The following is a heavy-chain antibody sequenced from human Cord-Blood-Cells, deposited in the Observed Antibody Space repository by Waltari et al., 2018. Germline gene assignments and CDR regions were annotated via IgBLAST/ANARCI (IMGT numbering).Heavy chain of an antibody. V-gene: IGHV1-46*01. CDR1: GYTFTSYY. J-gene: IGHJ4*02. D-gene: IGHD3-22*01. Sequence: SGAEVKKPGASVKVSCKASGYTFTSYYMHWVRQAPGQGLEWMGIINPSGGSTSYAQKFQGRVTMTRDTSTSTVYMELSSLRSEDTAVYYCARVNQPNYDSSGYYFHSWGQGALVTVSS. CDR2: INPSGGST. CDR3: ARVNQPNYDSSGYYFHS.